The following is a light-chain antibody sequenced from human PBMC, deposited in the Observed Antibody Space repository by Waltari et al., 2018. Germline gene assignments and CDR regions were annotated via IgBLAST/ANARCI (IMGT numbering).Light chain of an antibody. CDR3: QMYVRLPVT. Sequence: EIVLTQSPGTLALSPGERATLSCRAGQSVGRALAWYQQKPGQAPRLLIYDTSTRATGISDKFSGSGSGTDFSLTISRVEPEDFAVYFCQMYVRLPVTFGQGTKVEVK. J-gene: IGKJ1*01. V-gene: IGKV3-20*01. CDR2: DTS. CDR1: QSVGRA.